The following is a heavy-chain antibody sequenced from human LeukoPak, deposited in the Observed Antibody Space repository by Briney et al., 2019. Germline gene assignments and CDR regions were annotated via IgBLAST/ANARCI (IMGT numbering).Heavy chain of an antibody. Sequence: PGGSLRLSCAASGFTFSSYAMSWVRQAPGKGLEWVSAISGSGGSTYYADSVKGRFTISRDNSKNTLYLQMNSLRAEDTAVYYCARGGDGYKVLDALDIWGQGTMVTVSS. J-gene: IGHJ3*02. CDR2: ISGSGGST. CDR1: GFTFSSYA. D-gene: IGHD5-12*01. CDR3: ARGGDGYKVLDALDI. V-gene: IGHV3-23*01.